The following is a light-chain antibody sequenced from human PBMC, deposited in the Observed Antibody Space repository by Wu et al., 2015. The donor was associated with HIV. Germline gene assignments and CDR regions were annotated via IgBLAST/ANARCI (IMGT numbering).Light chain of an antibody. CDR3: QQYEDSPRT. CDR2: GTS. J-gene: IGKJ1*01. CDR1: QSVGASY. Sequence: EIVLTQSPGSLSLSPGERAILSCRASQSVGASYVAWYQQKPGQAPRLLLYGTSNRATDIPDRFSGSGSGTDFTLTISRLEPEDFAVYYCQQYEDSPRTFGQGTKVEIK. V-gene: IGKV3-20*01.